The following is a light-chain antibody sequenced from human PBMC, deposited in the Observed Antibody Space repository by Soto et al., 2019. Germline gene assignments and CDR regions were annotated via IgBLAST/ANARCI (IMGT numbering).Light chain of an antibody. CDR2: DVS. Sequence: QSALTQPASVSGSPEQSITISCTGTSSDVGGYNYVSWYQQHPGKAPKLMIYDVSNRPSGVSNRFSGSKSGNTASLTISGLQAEDEADYYCSSYTSSSTPCVVFGGGTKLTVL. CDR1: SSDVGGYNY. CDR3: SSYTSSSTPCVV. J-gene: IGLJ2*01. V-gene: IGLV2-14*01.